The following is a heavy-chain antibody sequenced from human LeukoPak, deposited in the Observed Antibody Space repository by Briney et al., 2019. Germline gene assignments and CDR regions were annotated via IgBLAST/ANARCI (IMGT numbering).Heavy chain of an antibody. Sequence: ASVKVSCKASGYTFTGYYMHWVRQAPGQGLEWMGRINPNSGGTNYAQKFQGRVTMTRDTSISTAYMELSRLRSDDTAVYYCALLMAYATDPNFDYWGQGTLVTVSS. CDR1: GYTFTGYY. D-gene: IGHD2-8*01. CDR3: ALLMAYATDPNFDY. J-gene: IGHJ4*02. V-gene: IGHV1-2*06. CDR2: INPNSGGT.